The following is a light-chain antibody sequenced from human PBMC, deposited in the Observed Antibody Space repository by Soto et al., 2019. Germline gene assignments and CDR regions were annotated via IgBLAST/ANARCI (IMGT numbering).Light chain of an antibody. V-gene: IGKV3-20*01. Sequence: EIVLTQSPGTLSLSPGERATLSCRASQSVSSSYLAWYQQKPGQAPRLLIYGASSRATGITDRFSGSWSGTDFTLTISRLEPEDFAVYYCQRYGSSYTFGQGTKLEIK. J-gene: IGKJ2*01. CDR3: QRYGSSYT. CDR1: QSVSSSY. CDR2: GAS.